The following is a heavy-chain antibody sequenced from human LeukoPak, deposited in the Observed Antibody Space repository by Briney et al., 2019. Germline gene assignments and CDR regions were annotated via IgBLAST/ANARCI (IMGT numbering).Heavy chain of an antibody. Sequence: GGSRTLSCAGSGFTFSYYAMGWVRQAPGKGLEWVSAISDSGSGTYYADSVKGRFTISRDNSKKTLYVQINSLRAEDTAIYYCATVKGQGAFEVWGPGTMVAVSS. J-gene: IGHJ3*01. CDR2: ISDSGSGT. CDR1: GFTFSYYA. V-gene: IGHV3-23*01. CDR3: ATVKGQGAFEV.